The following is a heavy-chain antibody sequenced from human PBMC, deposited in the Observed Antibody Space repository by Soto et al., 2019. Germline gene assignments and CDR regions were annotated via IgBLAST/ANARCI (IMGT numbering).Heavy chain of an antibody. D-gene: IGHD6-13*01. V-gene: IGHV3-21*01. CDR3: ARIAAAYSYYYYYGMDV. CDR2: ISSSSSYI. Sequence: EVQLVESGVGLVKPGGSLRLSCAASGFTFSSYSMNWVRQAPGKGLEWVSSISSSSSYIYYADSVKGRFTISRDNAKNSLYLQMNSLRAEDTAVYYCARIAAAYSYYYYYGMDVWGQGTTVTVSS. CDR1: GFTFSSYS. J-gene: IGHJ6*02.